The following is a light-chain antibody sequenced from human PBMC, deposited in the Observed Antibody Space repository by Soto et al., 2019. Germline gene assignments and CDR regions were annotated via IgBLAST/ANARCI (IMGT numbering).Light chain of an antibody. Sequence: DIQMTQSPSSLSASVGDGVTITCRASQSISSYVSWYQQKPGKAPKLLIYAASRLESGVPSRFSGSRSGTDFTLTISSLQPEDFATYYCQQLKSYPRTFGQGTKVDIK. CDR2: AAS. CDR1: QSISSY. CDR3: QQLKSYPRT. V-gene: IGKV1-39*01. J-gene: IGKJ1*01.